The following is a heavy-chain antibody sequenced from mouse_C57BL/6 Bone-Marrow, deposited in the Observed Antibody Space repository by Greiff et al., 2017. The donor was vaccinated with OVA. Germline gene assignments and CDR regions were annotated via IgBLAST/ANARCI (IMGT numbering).Heavy chain of an antibody. CDR3: VSSPYWYFDV. CDR2: IDPSDSYT. Sequence: QVQLQQPGAELVMPGASVKLSCKASGYTFTSYWMHWVKQRPGQGLEWIGEIDPSDSYTNYNQKFKGKSTLTADKSSSTAYMQLSSLTSEDSAVYDCVSSPYWYFDVWGTGTTVTVSS. CDR1: GYTFTSYW. V-gene: IGHV1-69*01. J-gene: IGHJ1*03. D-gene: IGHD1-1*01.